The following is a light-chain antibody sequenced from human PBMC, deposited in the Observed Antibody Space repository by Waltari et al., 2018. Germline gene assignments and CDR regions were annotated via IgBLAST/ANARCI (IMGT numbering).Light chain of an antibody. J-gene: IGLJ2*01. CDR3: CSYAGSGNLL. CDR1: SSDVGNYNL. V-gene: IGLV2-23*01. Sequence: QSALTQPASVSGSPGQSITISCTGTSSDVGNYNLVSWYQHPPGQAPKVLMYEVRKLPSGVSSLFSGSKSDNTASLTISGLQAEDEADYYCCSYAGSGNLLLGGGTKVTVL. CDR2: EVR.